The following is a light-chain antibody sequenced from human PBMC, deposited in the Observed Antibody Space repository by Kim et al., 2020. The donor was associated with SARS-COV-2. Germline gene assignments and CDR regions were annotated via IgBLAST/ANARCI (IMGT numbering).Light chain of an antibody. CDR1: SSDVGGFNY. CDR3: CSYAGSYTWV. Sequence: GQSVTISCTGTSSDVGGFNYVSWYQQHPGKAPQLMIYDVTKRPSGVPDRFSGSKSGNTASLTISGLQAEDEAAYYCCSYAGSYTWVFGGGTKLTVL. V-gene: IGLV2-11*01. CDR2: DVT. J-gene: IGLJ3*02.